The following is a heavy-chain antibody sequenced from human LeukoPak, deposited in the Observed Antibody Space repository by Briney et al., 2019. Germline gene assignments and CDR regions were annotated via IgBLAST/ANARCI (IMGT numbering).Heavy chain of an antibody. CDR1: GGSISSYY. CDR3: ARGYGFSKYNWFDP. Sequence: SSETLSLTCTVSGGSISSYYWSWIRQPPGKGLEWIGYIYYSGSTNYNPSLKSRVTISVDTSKNQFSLKLSSVTAADTAVYYCARGYGFSKYNWFDPWGQGTLVTVSS. J-gene: IGHJ5*02. D-gene: IGHD4-17*01. V-gene: IGHV4-59*12. CDR2: IYYSGST.